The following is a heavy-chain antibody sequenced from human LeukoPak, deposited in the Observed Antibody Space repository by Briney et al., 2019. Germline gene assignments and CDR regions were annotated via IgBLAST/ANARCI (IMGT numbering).Heavy chain of an antibody. CDR1: GYSFTSYW. Sequence: GESLKISCKGSGYSFTSYWIGWVRQMPGKGLEWMGIIYPGDSDTRYSPSFQGQVTISADKSISTAYLQWSSLKASDTAMYYCARVYYDFWSGYRYFDYWGPGTLVTVSS. D-gene: IGHD3-3*01. CDR3: ARVYYDFWSGYRYFDY. CDR2: IYPGDSDT. V-gene: IGHV5-51*01. J-gene: IGHJ4*02.